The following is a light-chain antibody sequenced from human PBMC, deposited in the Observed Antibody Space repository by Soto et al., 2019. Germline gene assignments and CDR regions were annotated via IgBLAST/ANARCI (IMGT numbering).Light chain of an antibody. Sequence: SVLTQPPSVSAARGQKVTISCSGSSSNIGNNYVSWYQQLPGTAPKLLIYDSNKRPSGIPDRFSGSKSGTSATLGITGLQTGDEADYYCGTWDNSLSAVVFGGGTKLTVL. V-gene: IGLV1-51*01. J-gene: IGLJ2*01. CDR1: SSNIGNNY. CDR3: GTWDNSLSAVV. CDR2: DSN.